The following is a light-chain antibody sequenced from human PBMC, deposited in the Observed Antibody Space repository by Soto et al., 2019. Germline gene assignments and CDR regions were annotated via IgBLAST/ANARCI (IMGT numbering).Light chain of an antibody. CDR3: QQYSLSPLT. Sequence: EIVLTQSPGTLSLSPGESATLSCRARQSIFSSYLDWYQQKPGQAPRLLIYGASSRATGIPDRFSGDGSGTDVTHKISRLEHEDFAVYYCQQYSLSPLTFGGGTKVEIK. CDR2: GAS. J-gene: IGKJ4*01. V-gene: IGKV3-20*01. CDR1: QSIFSSY.